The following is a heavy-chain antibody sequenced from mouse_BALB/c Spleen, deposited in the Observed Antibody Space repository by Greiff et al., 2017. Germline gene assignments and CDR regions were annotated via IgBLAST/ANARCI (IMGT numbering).Heavy chain of an antibody. D-gene: IGHD1-1*01. Sequence: VQLQQSGPGLVAPSQSLSITCTVSGFSLTSYGVHWVRQPPGKGLEWLGVIWAGGSTNYNSALMSRLSISKDNSKSQVFLKMNSLQTDDTAMYYCARGVPYYYGSSYCAMDYWGQGTSVTVSS. CDR2: IWAGGST. J-gene: IGHJ4*01. CDR3: ARGVPYYYGSSYCAMDY. V-gene: IGHV2-9*02. CDR1: GFSLTSYG.